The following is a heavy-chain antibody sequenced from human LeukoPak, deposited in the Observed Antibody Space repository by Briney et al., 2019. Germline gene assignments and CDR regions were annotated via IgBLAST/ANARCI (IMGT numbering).Heavy chain of an antibody. CDR3: ANHRVGDYYDSSGKYYFDY. J-gene: IGHJ4*02. Sequence: GGSLRLSCAAFGFTFSSYDMSWVRQAPGKGLEWVSSFSGRGGGTFYTDSVKGRFTISRDNSKNTLYLQMNSLRAEDTAIYYCANHRVGDYYDSSGKYYFDYWGQGTVVTVSS. CDR2: FSGRGGGT. V-gene: IGHV3-23*01. D-gene: IGHD3-22*01. CDR1: GFTFSSYD.